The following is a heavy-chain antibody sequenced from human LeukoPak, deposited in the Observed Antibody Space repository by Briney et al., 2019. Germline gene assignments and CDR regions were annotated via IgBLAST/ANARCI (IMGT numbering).Heavy chain of an antibody. CDR3: ARERGSTTKALEGGSLHQKDGMDV. CDR1: GGSISNGDHY. D-gene: IGHD1-26*01. J-gene: IGHJ6*02. CDR2: IYYSGST. V-gene: IGHV4-31*03. Sequence: SETLSLTCTVSGGSISNGDHYWSWIRQHPGKGLEWIGHIYYSGSTYYNPSLKGRGIISVETSKNQFSLKLSSVTAADTAVYYCARERGSTTKALEGGSLHQKDGMDVWGQGTTVTVSS.